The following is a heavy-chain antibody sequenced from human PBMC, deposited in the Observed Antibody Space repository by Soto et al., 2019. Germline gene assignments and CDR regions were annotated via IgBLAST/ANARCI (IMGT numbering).Heavy chain of an antibody. CDR1: GFTFGDYA. V-gene: IGHV3-49*03. CDR2: IRSKAYGGTT. CDR3: TRGSYDFWSGYYDYYYYGMDV. J-gene: IGHJ6*02. D-gene: IGHD3-3*01. Sequence: LRLSCTASGFTFGDYAMSWFRQAPGKGLEWVGFIRSKAYGGTTEYAASVKGRFTISRDDSKSIAYLQMNSLKTEDTAVYYCTRGSYDFWSGYYDYYYYGMDVWGQGTTVTVSS.